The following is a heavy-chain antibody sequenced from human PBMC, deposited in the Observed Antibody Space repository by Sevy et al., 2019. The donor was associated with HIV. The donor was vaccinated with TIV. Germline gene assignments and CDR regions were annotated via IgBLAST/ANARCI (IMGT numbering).Heavy chain of an antibody. CDR2: IKEDGSEK. CDR1: GFTFSSYW. D-gene: IGHD2-8*01. Sequence: GGSLRLSCVASGFTFSSYWMSWVRQVPGKGLEWVANIKEDGSEKYYVESVKGRFTISRDNAKISLYLQMNSLRVEDTAVYYCATTGNNGNDFWGPGTLVTVSS. J-gene: IGHJ4*02. CDR3: ATTGNNGNDF. V-gene: IGHV3-7*01.